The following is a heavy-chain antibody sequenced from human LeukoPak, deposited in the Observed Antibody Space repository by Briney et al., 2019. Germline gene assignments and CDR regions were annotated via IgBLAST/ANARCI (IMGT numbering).Heavy chain of an antibody. V-gene: IGHV3-15*01. CDR2: IKSKTDGETT. CDR1: GFTFNYAW. D-gene: IGHD5-18*01. J-gene: IGHJ4*02. CDR3: TTAPSGYAYMNGWHFDY. Sequence: GGSLRLSCAASGFTFNYAWMSWVRQAPGKGLEWVGRIKSKTDGETTDYAAPVKGRFTISRDDSKNTLYLQMNSLKTEDTALYYCTTAPSGYAYMNGWHFDYWGQGALVTASS.